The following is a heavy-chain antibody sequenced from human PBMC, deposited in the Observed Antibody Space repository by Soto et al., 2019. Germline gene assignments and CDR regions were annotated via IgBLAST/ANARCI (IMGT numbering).Heavy chain of an antibody. V-gene: IGHV1-46*01. CDR2: INPSGGST. CDR3: ARGITIFGVVIMNYYYGMDV. Sequence: ASLKVSCKASGYTFTSYYMHWVRQAPGQGLEWMGIINPSGGSTSYAQKFQGRVTMTRDTSTSTVYMELSSLRSEDTAVYYCARGITIFGVVIMNYYYGMDVWGQGTTVTVSS. CDR1: GYTFTSYY. D-gene: IGHD3-3*01. J-gene: IGHJ6*02.